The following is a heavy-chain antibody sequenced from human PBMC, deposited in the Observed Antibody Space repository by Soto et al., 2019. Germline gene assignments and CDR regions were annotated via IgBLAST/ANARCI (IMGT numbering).Heavy chain of an antibody. CDR1: GGSLSSSSYY. J-gene: IGHJ4*02. Sequence: SETRSLTCSVSGGSLSSSSYYWGWIRQPPGKGLEWIGSIYYSGSTYYNPSLKSRVTISVDTSKNQFSLKLSSVTAADTAVYYCARSIVGATFRFDYWGQGTLVTSPQ. D-gene: IGHD1-26*01. CDR3: ARSIVGATFRFDY. CDR2: IYYSGST. V-gene: IGHV4-39*01.